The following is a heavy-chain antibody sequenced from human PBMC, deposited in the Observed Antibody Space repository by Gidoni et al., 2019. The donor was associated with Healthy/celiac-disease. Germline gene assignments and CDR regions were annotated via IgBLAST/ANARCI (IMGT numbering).Heavy chain of an antibody. D-gene: IGHD3-9*01. CDR1: GFTFSSYS. Sequence: EVQLVESGGGLVKPGGSLRLSCAASGFTFSSYSMNLVRQAPGKGLEWVSSISSSSSYIYYADSVKGRFTISRDNAKNSLYLQMNSLRAEDTAVYYCAREYYDILTGYAFDIWGQGTMVTVSS. CDR2: ISSSSSYI. V-gene: IGHV3-21*01. CDR3: AREYYDILTGYAFDI. J-gene: IGHJ3*02.